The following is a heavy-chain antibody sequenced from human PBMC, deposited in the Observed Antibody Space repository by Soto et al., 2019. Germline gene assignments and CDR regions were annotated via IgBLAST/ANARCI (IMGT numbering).Heavy chain of an antibody. Sequence: SETLSLTCTVSGGSISSGDYYWSWIRQPPGKGLEWIGYIYYSGSTYYNPSLKSRVTISVDTSKNQFSLKLSSVTAADTAVYYFARVENCISTSCYAYWFDPWGQGTLVTVSS. J-gene: IGHJ5*02. D-gene: IGHD2-2*01. V-gene: IGHV4-30-4*01. CDR3: ARVENCISTSCYAYWFDP. CDR2: IYYSGST. CDR1: GGSISSGDYY.